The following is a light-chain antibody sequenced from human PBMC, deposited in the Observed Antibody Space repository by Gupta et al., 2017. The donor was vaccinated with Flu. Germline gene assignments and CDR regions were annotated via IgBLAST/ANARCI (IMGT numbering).Light chain of an antibody. CDR2: EAS. CDR1: QRVSNH. J-gene: IGKJ1*01. Sequence: LTQCPATLSLSPGERATRSCRASQRVSNHLARYQQYPGQHPRLLIYEASTRATGVTGRFSGSGSGTDFTLTSSSLETEDFGGCYGQQHWTFGQGTTVEIK. CDR3: QQHWT. V-gene: IGKV3-11*01.